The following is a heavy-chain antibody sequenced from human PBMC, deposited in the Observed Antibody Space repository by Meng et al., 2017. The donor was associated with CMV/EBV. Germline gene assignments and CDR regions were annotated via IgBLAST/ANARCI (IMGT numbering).Heavy chain of an antibody. D-gene: IGHD3-10*01. CDR1: GGSFSGYY. CDR2: INHSGRT. Sequence: LTCAVYGGSFSGYYWSWIRQPPGKGLEWIGEINHSGRTTYTPSLKSRVTISVDTSKNQFSLKLSSVTAADTAVYYCARFGELEWFDPWGQGTLVTVSS. J-gene: IGHJ5*02. V-gene: IGHV4-34*01. CDR3: ARFGELEWFDP.